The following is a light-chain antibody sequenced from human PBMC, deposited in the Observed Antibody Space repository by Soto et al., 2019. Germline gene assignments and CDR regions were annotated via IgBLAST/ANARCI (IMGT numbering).Light chain of an antibody. V-gene: IGKV3-15*01. J-gene: IGKJ1*01. CDR2: DVS. CDR1: QGVTTN. Sequence: EIVMTQSPGTLSVSPGERATLSCRAGQGVTTNFAWYQQKSGQSPRLLIYDVSIRATGVPARFSGTGSGTEFTLTISSLQSEDFAVYYCQQYNNWTFGQGTKVDIK. CDR3: QQYNNWT.